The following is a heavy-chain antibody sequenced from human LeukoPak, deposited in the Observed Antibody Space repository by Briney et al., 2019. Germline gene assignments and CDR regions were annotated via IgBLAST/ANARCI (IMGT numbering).Heavy chain of an antibody. D-gene: IGHD6-6*01. CDR2: IYTSGST. J-gene: IGHJ4*02. V-gene: IGHV4-61*02. Sequence: SETLSLTCTVSGGYISSGSYYWSWIRQPAGKGLEWIGRIYTSGSTNYNPSLKSRVTISVDTSKNQFSLKLSSVTAADTAGYYCARIYSSSFDYWGQGTLVTVSS. CDR3: ARIYSSSFDY. CDR1: GGYISSGSYY.